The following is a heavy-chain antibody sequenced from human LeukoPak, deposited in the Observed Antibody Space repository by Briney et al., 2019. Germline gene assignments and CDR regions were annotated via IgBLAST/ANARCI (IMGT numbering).Heavy chain of an antibody. CDR2: IYYSGTT. CDR1: GGSISSYY. Sequence: PSETLSLTCTVSGGSISSYYWSWIRQSPGKGLEWIAYIYYSGTTKYNPSLKSRVTISVDTSKNQFSLKLTSVTAADTAVYYCARDYHPLYSGQAYWGQGTLVTVSS. D-gene: IGHD1-14*01. J-gene: IGHJ4*02. V-gene: IGHV4-59*01. CDR3: ARDYHPLYSGQAY.